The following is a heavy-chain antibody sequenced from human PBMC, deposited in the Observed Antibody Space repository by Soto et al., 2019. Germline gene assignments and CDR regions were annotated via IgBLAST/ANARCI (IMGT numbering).Heavy chain of an antibody. CDR2: IIPILGIA. Sequence: QVQLVQSGAEVQKPGSSVKVSCNASGGTFSSYTISWVRQAPGQGLEWMVRIIPILGIANYAQKFQGRVTITADKSTSTAYMELSSLRSEDTAVYYCAIGDCSSTSCYKDYYYYMDVWGKGTTVTVSS. CDR3: AIGDCSSTSCYKDYYYYMDV. J-gene: IGHJ6*03. CDR1: GGTFSSYT. V-gene: IGHV1-69*02. D-gene: IGHD2-2*02.